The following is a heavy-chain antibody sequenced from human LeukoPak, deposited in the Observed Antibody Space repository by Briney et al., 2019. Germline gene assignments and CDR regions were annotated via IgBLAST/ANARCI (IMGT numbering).Heavy chain of an antibody. CDR3: ARDKRQWLVPSWFDP. J-gene: IGHJ5*02. V-gene: IGHV1-18*01. Sequence: ASVKVSCKASGYTFTSYGISWVRQAPGQGLEWMGWISAYNGNTNHAQKLQGRVTMTTDTSTSTAYMELRSLRSDDTAVYYCARDKRQWLVPSWFDPWGQGTLVTVSS. CDR2: ISAYNGNT. CDR1: GYTFTSYG. D-gene: IGHD6-19*01.